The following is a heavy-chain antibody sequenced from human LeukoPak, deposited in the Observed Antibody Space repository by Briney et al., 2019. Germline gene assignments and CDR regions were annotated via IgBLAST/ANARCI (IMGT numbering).Heavy chain of an antibody. CDR3: AREIRFLEWLFDYYYGMDV. D-gene: IGHD3-3*01. CDR2: ISSSSSYI. J-gene: IGHJ6*02. CDR1: GFTFSSYS. V-gene: IGHV3-21*01. Sequence: PGGSLRLCCAASGFTFSSYSMTWVRQAPGKGLEWVSSISSSSSYIYYADSVKGRFTISRDNAKNSLYLQMNSLRAEDTAVYYCAREIRFLEWLFDYYYGMDVWGQGTTVTVSS.